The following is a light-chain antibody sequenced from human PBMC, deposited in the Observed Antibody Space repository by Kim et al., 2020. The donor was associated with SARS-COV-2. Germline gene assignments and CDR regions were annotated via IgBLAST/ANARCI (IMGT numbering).Light chain of an antibody. CDR2: SAS. CDR3: LRDHSYPRT. Sequence: AIQMTQSPSSLSASVGDRVTITCRASQGIRNDLGWYQQKPGEPPKTLIYSASKVQSGVPLRFSGGGPGTDFTLTIKDLQPEDFATNDCLRDHSYPRTFGQGTKLEI. CDR1: QGIRND. V-gene: IGKV1-6*01. J-gene: IGKJ2*01.